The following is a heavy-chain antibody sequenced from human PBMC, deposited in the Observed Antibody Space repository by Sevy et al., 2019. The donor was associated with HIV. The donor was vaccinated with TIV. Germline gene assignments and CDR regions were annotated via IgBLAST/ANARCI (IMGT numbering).Heavy chain of an antibody. D-gene: IGHD3-10*01. CDR2: ISYDGSRT. J-gene: IGHJ5*01. CDR3: TRVRGLLGWFDS. V-gene: IGHV3-30*04. Sequence: GGSLRLSCAASGFTFSDYTIHWVRQAPGKGLEWVSVISYDGSRTSYADSVKGRFNISRDNSKNTLFQQMNSLRAEDTAVYYCTRVRGLLGWFDSWGQGTLVTVSS. CDR1: GFTFSDYT.